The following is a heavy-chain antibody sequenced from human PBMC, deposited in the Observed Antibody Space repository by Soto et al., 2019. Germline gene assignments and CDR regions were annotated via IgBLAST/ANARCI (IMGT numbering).Heavy chain of an antibody. Sequence: EVQLVESGGGLVQPGGSLSLSCAASGFTVRSNYMNWVRQAPWKGLEWVSIIYGADSTYYADSVKGRFTISRDNSKNTLYIKMKRLRAEDTTVYYCARDGQRRRRYYFDYWGQGTLVTVSS. V-gene: IGHV3-66*01. J-gene: IGHJ4*02. CDR3: ARDGQRRRRYYFDY. CDR1: GFTVRSNY. CDR2: IYGADST.